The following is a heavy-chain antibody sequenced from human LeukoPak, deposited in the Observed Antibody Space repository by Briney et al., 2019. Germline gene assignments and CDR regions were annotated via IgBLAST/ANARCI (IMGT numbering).Heavy chain of an antibody. D-gene: IGHD1-14*01. V-gene: IGHV4-59*01. CDR2: IYCSGST. CDR1: GGSISSYY. J-gene: IGHJ3*02. Sequence: SETLSLTCSVCGGSISSYYWSWIRQPPGKGLEWVGYIYCSGSTNYNPALKSRVTISVDTSKTQFSLKLSSVTAADTAVYYCARDRSAPRAFDIWGQGTMVTVSS. CDR3: ARDRSAPRAFDI.